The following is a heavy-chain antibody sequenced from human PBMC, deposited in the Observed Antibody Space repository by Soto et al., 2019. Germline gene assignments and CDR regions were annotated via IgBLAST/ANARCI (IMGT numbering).Heavy chain of an antibody. V-gene: IGHV4-4*02. CDR3: ARDPGQQLVYNWFDP. CDR2: IYHSGST. CDR1: GGSISSSNW. D-gene: IGHD6-13*01. J-gene: IGHJ5*02. Sequence: SETLSLTCAVSGGSISSSNWWSWVRQPPGKGLEWIGEIYHSGSTNYNPSLKSRVTISVDKSKNQFSLKLSSVTAADTAVYYCARDPGQQLVYNWFDPWGQGTQVTVSS.